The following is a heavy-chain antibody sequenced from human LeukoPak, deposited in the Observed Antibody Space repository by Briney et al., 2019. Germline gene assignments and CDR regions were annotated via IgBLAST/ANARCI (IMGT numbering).Heavy chain of an antibody. V-gene: IGHV4-39*01. CDR3: ATQGNYFRISDY. Sequence: SETLSLTCTVSGGSIRSSSYYWAWIRQPPGKALEWIGVVYYNGRTYYNPSLKSRVTISVDTSNNQFSLKLTSVTAADTAVYFCATQGNYFRISDYWGQGTLVTVSS. CDR2: VYYNGRT. D-gene: IGHD4-11*01. J-gene: IGHJ4*02. CDR1: GGSIRSSSYY.